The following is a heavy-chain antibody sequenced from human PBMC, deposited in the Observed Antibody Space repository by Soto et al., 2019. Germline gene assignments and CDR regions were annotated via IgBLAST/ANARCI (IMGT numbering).Heavy chain of an antibody. CDR2: INWNSGDK. D-gene: IGHD3-10*01. V-gene: IGHV3-9*01. CDR3: VRGRGPMNRGYFYS. CDR1: GFKFDDFA. Sequence: VQMVESGGGLVKPGMALRLSCVTSGFKFDDFAMHWVRQGQGKGLEWVAGINWNSGDKDYGESAKGRFVISRDNSKRSLDLQMNSLRPEDTAVYYCVRGRGPMNRGYFYSWGRGTLVTVSP. J-gene: IGHJ4*02.